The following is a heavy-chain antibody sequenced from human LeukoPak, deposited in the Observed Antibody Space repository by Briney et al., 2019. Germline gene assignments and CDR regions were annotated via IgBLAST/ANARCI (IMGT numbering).Heavy chain of an antibody. D-gene: IGHD2-2*01. V-gene: IGHV3-15*01. CDR1: GFAFSSYS. Sequence: PGGSLRLSCAASGFAFSSYSMHWVRQAPGKGLEWVGRIKGKPDGGTTDYAAPVKGRFTISRDDSKNTLYLQMNNLETEDTAVYYCTTDCSSTSCFGDGAFDIWGQGTMVTVSS. CDR3: TTDCSSTSCFGDGAFDI. CDR2: IKGKPDGGTT. J-gene: IGHJ3*02.